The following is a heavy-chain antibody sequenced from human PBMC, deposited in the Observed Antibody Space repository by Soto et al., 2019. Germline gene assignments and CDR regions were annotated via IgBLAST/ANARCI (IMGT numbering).Heavy chain of an antibody. Sequence: ESGGGLAQPGGSLRLSCAASGFTFSSYAMSWVRQGPGKGLEWVSVIRGSGGGTYYADSVKGRFTISRDNSKNTLYLQMNSLRAEDTALYFCAKDPGDTNYGDTFDYWGQGTLVTVSS. CDR2: IRGSGGGT. V-gene: IGHV3-23*01. CDR3: AKDPGDTNYGDTFDY. J-gene: IGHJ4*02. D-gene: IGHD4-17*01. CDR1: GFTFSSYA.